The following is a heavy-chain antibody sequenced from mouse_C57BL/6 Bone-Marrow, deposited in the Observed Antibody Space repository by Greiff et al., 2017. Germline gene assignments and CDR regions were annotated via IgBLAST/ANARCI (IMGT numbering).Heavy chain of an antibody. CDR1: GYTFTSYT. Sequence: QVQLKESGAELVRPGASVKMSCKASGYTFTSYTMHWVKQRPGQGLEWIGYINPSSGDTKYNQKFKDKATLTADKSSSTAYMQLSSLTSEDSAVYFCSRNGYPYWYFDVWGTGTSVTVSS. D-gene: IGHD2-2*01. CDR3: SRNGYPYWYFDV. CDR2: INPSSGDT. J-gene: IGHJ1*03. V-gene: IGHV1-4*01.